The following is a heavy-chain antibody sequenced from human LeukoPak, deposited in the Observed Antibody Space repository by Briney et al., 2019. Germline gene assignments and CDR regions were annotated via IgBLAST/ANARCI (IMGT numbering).Heavy chain of an antibody. D-gene: IGHD1-26*01. CDR1: GFTFSSYA. CDR3: ARDPWELQAFDI. V-gene: IGHV3-30-3*01. Sequence: GGSLRLSCAASGFTFSSYAMHWVRQAPGKALEWVAVISYDGSNKYYADSVKGRFTISRDNSKNTLYLQMNSLRAEDTAVYYCARDPWELQAFDIWGQGTMVTVSS. J-gene: IGHJ3*02. CDR2: ISYDGSNK.